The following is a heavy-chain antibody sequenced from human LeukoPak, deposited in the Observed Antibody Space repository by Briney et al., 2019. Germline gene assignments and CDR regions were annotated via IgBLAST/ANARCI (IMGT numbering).Heavy chain of an antibody. D-gene: IGHD3-10*01. V-gene: IGHV3-7*01. Sequence: PGVSLRLSYAASGFTFTNFYMGWVRQAPAQALEWVANINQDGCQKYYLDSVVGRFSISRDNAENSVSLQMNSLRTEDTAVYCVRDLTLVRQGNFDYWGQRTLVTVSS. CDR1: GFTFTNFY. CDR3: VRDLTLVRQGNFDY. J-gene: IGHJ4*02. CDR2: INQDGCQK.